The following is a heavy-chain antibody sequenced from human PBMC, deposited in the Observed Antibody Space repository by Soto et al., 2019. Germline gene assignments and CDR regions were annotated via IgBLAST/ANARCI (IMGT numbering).Heavy chain of an antibody. J-gene: IGHJ5*02. CDR3: ARSGSGENWFDP. D-gene: IGHD3-10*01. CDR2: ISYDGSNK. CDR1: GFTFSSYA. V-gene: IGHV3-30-3*01. Sequence: PGGSLRLSCAASGFTFSSYAMHWVRQAPDKGLEWVAVISYDGSNKYYADSVKGRFTISRDNAKNSLYLQMNSLRAEDTAVYYCARSGSGENWFDPWGQGTLVTVSS.